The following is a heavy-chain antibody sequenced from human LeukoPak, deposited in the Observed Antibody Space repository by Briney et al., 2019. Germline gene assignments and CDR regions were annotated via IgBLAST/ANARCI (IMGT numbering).Heavy chain of an antibody. V-gene: IGHV1-69*13. J-gene: IGHJ5*02. Sequence: GASVMVSLKTNRVTFSSNLISWVRQAPGQELEWMRAIVPNFCSAHYAQKFHVRVTNTADESTSTAFMVLSSLRNVDTAVYFFARLSRLAWVQGPLVTVSS. CDR2: IVPNFCSA. CDR3: ARLSRLA. D-gene: IGHD5/OR15-5a*01. CDR1: RVTFSSNL.